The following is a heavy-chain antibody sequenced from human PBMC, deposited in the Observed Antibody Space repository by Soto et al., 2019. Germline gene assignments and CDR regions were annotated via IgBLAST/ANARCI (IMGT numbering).Heavy chain of an antibody. D-gene: IGHD6-13*01. CDR3: ARVSADSYYFDY. CDR1: GGSISSGGYY. Sequence: PSETLSLTCTVSGGSISSGGYYWSWIRQHPGKGLEWIGYIYYSGSTYYNPSLKSRVTISVDTSKNQVSLKLSSVTAADTAVYYCARVSADSYYFDYWGQGTLVTVSS. CDR2: IYYSGST. V-gene: IGHV4-31*03. J-gene: IGHJ4*02.